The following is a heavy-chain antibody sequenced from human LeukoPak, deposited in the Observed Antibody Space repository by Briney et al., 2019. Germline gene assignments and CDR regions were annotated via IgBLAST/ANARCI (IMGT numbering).Heavy chain of an antibody. D-gene: IGHD3-16*01. CDR2: IKNSDSNI. CDR3: ARRTVSTLPYALDV. V-gene: IGHV3-48*01. Sequence: GGSLRLSCAASGFSFSTYIINWVRQAPGKGLEWISYIKNSDSNIYYAESVKGRFTISRDSAKNSLFLQMNSLRAEDTAVYYCARRTVSTLPYALDVWGQGTTVTVSS. J-gene: IGHJ6*02. CDR1: GFSFSTYI.